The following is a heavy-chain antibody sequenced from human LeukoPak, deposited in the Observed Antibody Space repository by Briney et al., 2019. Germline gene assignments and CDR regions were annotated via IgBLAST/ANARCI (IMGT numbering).Heavy chain of an antibody. CDR3: AKDFNAYYDSSGSPDY. J-gene: IGHJ4*02. CDR1: GFTFSSYG. D-gene: IGHD3-22*01. CDR2: IWYDGSNK. Sequence: GGSLRLSCAASGFTFSSYGMHWVRQAPGKGLEWVAVIWYDGSNKYYADSVKGRFTISRDNSKNTLYLQMNSLRAEDTAVYYCAKDFNAYYDSSGSPDYWGQGTLVTVSP. V-gene: IGHV3-33*06.